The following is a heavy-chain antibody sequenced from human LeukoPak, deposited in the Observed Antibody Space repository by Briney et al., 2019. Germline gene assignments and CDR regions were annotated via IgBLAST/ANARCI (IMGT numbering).Heavy chain of an antibody. V-gene: IGHV3-21*01. CDR1: GFTFSSYS. J-gene: IGHJ4*02. CDR3: AREVDPTFDY. CDR2: ITSSSTYI. Sequence: GGSLRLSCAASGFTFSSYSMNWVRQAPGKGLEWVSSITSSSTYIYYADSVKGRFTISRDNAKNSLYPQMNSLRAEDTAVYYCAREVDPTFDYWGQGTLVTVSS.